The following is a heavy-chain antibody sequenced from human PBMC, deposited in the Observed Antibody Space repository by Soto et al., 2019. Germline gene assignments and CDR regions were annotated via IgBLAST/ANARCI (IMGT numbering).Heavy chain of an antibody. Sequence: ASVKVSCKASGDTFTTYYAHCVGRPPEQGREWMGIINPSGGSTTYAKKFQGRVTMTRDTSTSTVYMELSSLRSEDTAVYYCARGVAVAGQDLDYWGQGTLVTVSS. D-gene: IGHD6-19*01. CDR3: ARGVAVAGQDLDY. CDR2: INPSGGST. CDR1: GDTFTTYY. J-gene: IGHJ4*02. V-gene: IGHV1-46*01.